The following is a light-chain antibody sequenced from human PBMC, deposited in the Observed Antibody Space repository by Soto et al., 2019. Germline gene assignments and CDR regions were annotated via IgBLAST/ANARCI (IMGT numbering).Light chain of an antibody. CDR1: SSNIGNNA. V-gene: IGLV1-36*01. Sequence: QSVLTQPPSVSEAPRQRVTISCSGSSSNIGNNAVNWYRQLPGKAPKLLIYYDDLLPSGVSDRFSGSKSGTSASLAISGLQSEDEADYYCAAWDDSLNGEIFGTGTKVTVL. CDR2: YDD. J-gene: IGLJ1*01. CDR3: AAWDDSLNGEI.